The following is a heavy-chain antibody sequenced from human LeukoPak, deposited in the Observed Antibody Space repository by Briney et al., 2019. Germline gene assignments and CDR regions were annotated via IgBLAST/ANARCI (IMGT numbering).Heavy chain of an antibody. CDR3: AREPLGDYGGNSGFVY. V-gene: IGHV4-59*01. CDR1: GSSISNYY. D-gene: IGHD4-23*01. J-gene: IGHJ4*02. Sequence: SETPSLTCTVSGSSISNYYWNWIRQPPGKGLEWIGYIYYSGGTNYNPSLKSRVTISVDTSKNQFSLKLSSVTAADTAVYYCAREPLGDYGGNSGFVYQGPRSLVTVSS. CDR2: IYYSGGT.